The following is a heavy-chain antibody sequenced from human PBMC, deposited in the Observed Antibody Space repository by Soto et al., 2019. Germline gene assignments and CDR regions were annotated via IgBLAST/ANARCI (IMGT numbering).Heavy chain of an antibody. V-gene: IGHV3-49*03. D-gene: IGHD3-22*01. CDR3: TTNYYDSSGYDNWFDP. CDR2: IRSKAYGGRT. J-gene: IGHJ5*02. CDR1: GFTFGDYV. Sequence: GGSLRLSCTASGFTFGDYVMSWFRQAPGKGLEWVGFIRSKAYGGRTEYAASVKGRFIISRDDSKSIAYLQMNSLKTEDTAVYYCTTNYYDSSGYDNWFDPWGQGTLVTSPQ.